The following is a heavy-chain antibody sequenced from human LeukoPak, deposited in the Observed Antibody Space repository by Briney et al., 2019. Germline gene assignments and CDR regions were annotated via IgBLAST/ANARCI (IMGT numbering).Heavy chain of an antibody. Sequence: ASVKVSCKASGYSFTGFYMHWLRQAPGQGLEWMGIINPSGGSTSYAQKFQGRVTMTRDTSTSTVYMELSSLRSEDTAVYYCARQPSPYYYDSSGYQNWFDPWGQGTLVTVSS. CDR3: ARQPSPYYYDSSGYQNWFDP. V-gene: IGHV1-46*01. CDR1: GYSFTGFY. D-gene: IGHD3-22*01. J-gene: IGHJ5*02. CDR2: INPSGGST.